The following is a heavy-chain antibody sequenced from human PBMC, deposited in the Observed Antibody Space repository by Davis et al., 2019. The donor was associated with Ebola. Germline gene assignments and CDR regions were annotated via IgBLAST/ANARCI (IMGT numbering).Heavy chain of an antibody. V-gene: IGHV3-11*06. CDR3: ARVCVDGYTYYYYYYMDV. CDR2: ISSSSSYT. Sequence: GESLKISCAASGFTFSDYYMSWIRQAPGKGLEWVSYISSSSSYTNYADSVKGRFTISRDNAKNSLYLQMNSLRAEDTAVYYCARVCVDGYTYYYYYYMDVWGKGTTVTVSS. D-gene: IGHD5-24*01. CDR1: GFTFSDYY. J-gene: IGHJ6*03.